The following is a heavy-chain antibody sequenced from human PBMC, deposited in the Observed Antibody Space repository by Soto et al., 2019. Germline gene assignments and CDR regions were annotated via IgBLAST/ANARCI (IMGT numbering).Heavy chain of an antibody. V-gene: IGHV3-23*01. CDR3: AKASMGTTKGKYYFDY. J-gene: IGHJ4*02. Sequence: EVQLLESGGGLVQPGGSLRLSCVASGFSFSTFAMTWVRQAPGKGLEWVSAISGSGGNTYHADSVKGRFTISRDSSTNTVYLQMNSLRAEDTAIYYCAKASMGTTKGKYYFDYWGQGTLVTASS. CDR2: ISGSGGNT. CDR1: GFSFSTFA. D-gene: IGHD4-17*01.